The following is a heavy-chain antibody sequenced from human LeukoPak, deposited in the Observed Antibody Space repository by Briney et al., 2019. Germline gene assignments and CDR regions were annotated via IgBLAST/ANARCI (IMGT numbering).Heavy chain of an antibody. J-gene: IGHJ4*02. Sequence: GVSLTISCKGSGYSFTSYWIGWVRQMPGKGLVWMGIIYPGDSDTRYSPSFQGQVTISADKSISTAYLQWSSLKASDTAMYYCAILYGSGSYYNAIDYWGQGTLVTVSS. D-gene: IGHD3-10*01. CDR2: IYPGDSDT. CDR3: AILYGSGSYYNAIDY. CDR1: GYSFTSYW. V-gene: IGHV5-51*01.